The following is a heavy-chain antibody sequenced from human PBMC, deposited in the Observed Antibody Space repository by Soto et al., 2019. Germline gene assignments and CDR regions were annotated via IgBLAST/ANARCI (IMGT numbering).Heavy chain of an antibody. D-gene: IGHD6-6*01. CDR3: AHSRYSRSSFDY. V-gene: IGHV2-5*02. CDR1: GFSLTSNDFC. Sequence: SVPTLVNPTQTLTLTCTFSGFSLTSNDFCFGWIRQPPGKALEWLALIYWDDDKRYSPSLKSRLTITKDTSKNQVALRMTNMDPVDTATYYCAHSRYSRSSFDYWGQGTLVTVSS. CDR2: IYWDDDK. J-gene: IGHJ4*02.